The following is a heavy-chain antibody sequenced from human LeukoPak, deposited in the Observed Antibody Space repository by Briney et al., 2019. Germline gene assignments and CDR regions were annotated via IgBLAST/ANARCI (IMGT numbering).Heavy chain of an antibody. CDR1: GFTVSSNY. D-gene: IGHD3-9*01. Sequence: GGSLRLSCAASGFTVSSNYMSWVRQALGKGLEWVSVIYSGGSTYYADSVKGRFTISRDNSKNTLYLQMNSLRAEDTAVYYCARDHGAYDILTGYYMDYGMDVWGQGTTVTVSS. J-gene: IGHJ6*02. V-gene: IGHV3-66*02. CDR2: IYSGGST. CDR3: ARDHGAYDILTGYYMDYGMDV.